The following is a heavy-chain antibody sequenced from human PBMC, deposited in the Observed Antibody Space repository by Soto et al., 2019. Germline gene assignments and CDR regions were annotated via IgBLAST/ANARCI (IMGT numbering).Heavy chain of an antibody. J-gene: IGHJ6*01. D-gene: IGHD1-26*01. CDR3: ARGIVGSKRLIDYYYYGMDV. CDR2: IYYSGST. Sequence: SETLSLTCTVSGGSISSGGYYWSWIRQHPGKGLEWIGYIYYSGSTYYNPSLKSRVTISVDTSKNQFSLKLSSVTAADTAVYYCARGIVGSKRLIDYYYYGMDVWGQGTTVTVSS. CDR1: GGSISSGGYY. V-gene: IGHV4-31*02.